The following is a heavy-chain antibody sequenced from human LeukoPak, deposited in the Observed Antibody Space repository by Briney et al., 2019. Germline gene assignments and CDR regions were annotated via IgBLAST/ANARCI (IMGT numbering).Heavy chain of an antibody. Sequence: GGSLRLSCAASGFTVSSNYMSWVRQAPGKGLEWVSVIYSGGSTYYADSVKGRFTISRDNSKNTLYLQMNSPRAEDTAVYYCAREGITMVRGVLYGMDVWGQGTTVTVSS. V-gene: IGHV3-66*01. J-gene: IGHJ6*02. CDR3: AREGITMVRGVLYGMDV. D-gene: IGHD3-10*01. CDR2: IYSGGST. CDR1: GFTVSSNY.